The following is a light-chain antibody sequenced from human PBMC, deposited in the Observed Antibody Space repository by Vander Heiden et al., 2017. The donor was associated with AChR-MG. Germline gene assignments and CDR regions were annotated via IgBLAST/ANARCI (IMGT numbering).Light chain of an antibody. J-gene: IGKJ1*01. CDR2: GAS. Sequence: EIVLTQSPGTLSLSPGERATLSCRASQSVSSSYLAWYQQKPGQAPRLLNYGASSRATGIPDRFSGSGSGTDFTLTISRLEPEDFAGYYCQQYWTFGQGTKVEIK. V-gene: IGKV3-20*01. CDR1: QSVSSSY. CDR3: QQYWT.